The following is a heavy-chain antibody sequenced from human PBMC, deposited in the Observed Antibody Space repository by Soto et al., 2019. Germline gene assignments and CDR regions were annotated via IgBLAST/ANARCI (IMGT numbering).Heavy chain of an antibody. CDR2: IYYSGKA. J-gene: IGHJ3*02. D-gene: IGHD3-22*01. CDR3: VRCRFNDRAFDI. Sequence: QVQLQESGPGLVKPSQTLSLTCTVSGGSISTGGYYWSWIRQHPGKGLEWIGYIYYSGKAYYNPSLKSRVTISVDTSKNQFSLNLGSVAAADTAVYYCVRCRFNDRAFDIWGQGTMVTVSS. CDR1: GGSISTGGYY. V-gene: IGHV4-31*03.